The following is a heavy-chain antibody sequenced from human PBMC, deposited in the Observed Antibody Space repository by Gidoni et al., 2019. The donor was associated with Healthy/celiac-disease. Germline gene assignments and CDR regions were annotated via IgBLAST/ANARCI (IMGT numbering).Heavy chain of an antibody. V-gene: IGHV1-58*01. CDR1: GFTFTSSA. D-gene: IGHD3-9*01. J-gene: IGHJ4*02. Sequence: QMQLVQSGPEVKKPGTSVKVSCKASGFTFTSSAVQWVRQARGQRLEWIGWIVVGSGNTNYAQKFQERVTITRDMSTSTAYMELSSLRSEDTAVYYCAADPYYDILTGHWGPEALGYWGQGTLVTVSS. CDR3: AADPYYDILTGHWGPEALGY. CDR2: IVVGSGNT.